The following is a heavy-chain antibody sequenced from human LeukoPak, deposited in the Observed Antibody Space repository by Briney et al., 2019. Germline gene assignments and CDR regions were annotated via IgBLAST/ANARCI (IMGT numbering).Heavy chain of an antibody. J-gene: IGHJ4*02. CDR1: GFTFTDYY. CDR2: IILNGGAT. D-gene: IGHD1-14*01. V-gene: IGHV1-2*06. Sequence: ASVKVSCKASGFTFTDYYLHWVRQAPGQGLEWMGRIILNGGATSYAQKFQGRVTLTRDTSISTAYMELIRQTSDDTAVYYCARDGGNHNFDYWGQGTLVTVSS. CDR3: ARDGGNHNFDY.